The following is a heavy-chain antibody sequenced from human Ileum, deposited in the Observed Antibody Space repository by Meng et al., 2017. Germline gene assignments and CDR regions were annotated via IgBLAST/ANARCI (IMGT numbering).Heavy chain of an antibody. V-gene: IGHV3-74*03. J-gene: IGHJ5*02. CDR3: ARSDWFDP. CDR1: GFTFSSSW. CDR2: IKYDGSIT. Sequence: EVLRLQSGGGLGEPGGSLRLACTASGFTFSSSWMYWVRQVPGKGLVWVSRIKYDGSITMYADFVKGRFTISRDNAKNTLYLQMNNLRAEDTAVYYCARSDWFDPWGQGTLVTVSS.